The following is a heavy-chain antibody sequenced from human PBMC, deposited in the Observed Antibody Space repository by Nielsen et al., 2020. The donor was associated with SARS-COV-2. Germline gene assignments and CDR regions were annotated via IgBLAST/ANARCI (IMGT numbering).Heavy chain of an antibody. J-gene: IGHJ4*02. Sequence: ASVKVSCKASGYTFSSYGISWVRQAPGQGLEWMGWISGYNGNTNFPHKLQGRVTLTADTSTNTAYMELRSLRSDDTAVYDCASDVSITIFEMVRSHFDYWGQGTLVTVSS. D-gene: IGHD3-3*01. CDR2: ISGYNGNT. V-gene: IGHV1-18*01. CDR1: GYTFSSYG. CDR3: ASDVSITIFEMVRSHFDY.